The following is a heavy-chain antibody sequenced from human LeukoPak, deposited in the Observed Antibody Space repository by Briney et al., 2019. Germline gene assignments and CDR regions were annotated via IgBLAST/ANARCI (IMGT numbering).Heavy chain of an antibody. J-gene: IGHJ3*02. D-gene: IGHD4-17*01. CDR2: IIPIFGTA. CDR3: ARARDYGDYVLIDAFDI. Sequence: SVKVSCKASGGTFSSYAISWVRQAPGQGLEWMGGIIPIFGTANYAQKFQGRVTMTTDTSTSTAYMELRSLRSDDTAVYYCARARDYGDYVLIDAFDIWGQGTMVTVSS. V-gene: IGHV1-69*05. CDR1: GGTFSSYA.